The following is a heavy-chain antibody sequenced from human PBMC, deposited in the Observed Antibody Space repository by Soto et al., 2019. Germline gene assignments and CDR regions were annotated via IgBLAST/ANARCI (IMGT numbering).Heavy chain of an antibody. CDR1: GGSISSSSYY. CDR2: IYYSGST. CDR3: ARGGYCSGGSCPHFDY. V-gene: IGHV4-39*01. Sequence: QLQLQESGPGLVKPSETLSLTCTVSGGSISSSSYYWGWIRQPPGKGLEWIGSIYYSGSTYYNPSLKSRVTISVDTSKNQFSLKLSSVTAADTAVYYCARGGYCSGGSCPHFDYWGQGTLVTVSS. J-gene: IGHJ4*02. D-gene: IGHD2-15*01.